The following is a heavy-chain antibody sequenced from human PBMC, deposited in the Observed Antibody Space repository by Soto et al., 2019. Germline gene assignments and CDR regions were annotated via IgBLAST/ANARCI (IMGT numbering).Heavy chain of an antibody. CDR2: IYHSGST. J-gene: IGHJ6*02. CDR3: ARKVTYYYYYYGMDV. Sequence: NPSETLSLTCAVSGGSISSSNWWSWVRQPPGKGLEWIGEIYHSGSTNYNPSLKSRVTISVDKSKNQFSLKLSSVTAADTAVYYCARKVTYYYYYYGMDVWGQGTTVTVSS. CDR1: GGSISSSNW. V-gene: IGHV4-4*02.